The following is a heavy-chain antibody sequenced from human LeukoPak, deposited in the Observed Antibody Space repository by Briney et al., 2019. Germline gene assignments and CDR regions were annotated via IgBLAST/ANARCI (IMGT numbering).Heavy chain of an antibody. V-gene: IGHV5-51*01. CDR3: ARRGVGVFTEN. CDR2: IYPTKSNT. Sequence: GGALQISFKASGWVFTRVWIGWVRRVPGKGVEGMASIYPTKSNTIYSPSFEGQDTISADHSISTAYLQWSSLKASDTAIYYCARRGVGVFTENWGQGTLVTVSS. D-gene: IGHD1-26*01. J-gene: IGHJ4*02. CDR1: GWVFTRVW.